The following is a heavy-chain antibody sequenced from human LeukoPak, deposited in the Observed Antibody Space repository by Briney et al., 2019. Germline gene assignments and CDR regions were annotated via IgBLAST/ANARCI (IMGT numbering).Heavy chain of an antibody. Sequence: PSETLSLTCTVSGGSISSSSYYWGWIRQPPGKGLEWIGSIYYSGSTYYNPSLKSRVTISVDTSKNQFSLKLSSVTAADTAVYYCARRNPYYDSSGYYLADAFDIWGQGTMVTVSS. J-gene: IGHJ3*02. D-gene: IGHD3-22*01. V-gene: IGHV4-39*01. CDR2: IYYSGST. CDR1: GGSISSSSYY. CDR3: ARRNPYYDSSGYYLADAFDI.